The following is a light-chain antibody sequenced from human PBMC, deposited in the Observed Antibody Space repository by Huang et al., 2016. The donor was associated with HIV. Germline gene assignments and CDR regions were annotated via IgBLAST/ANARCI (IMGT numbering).Light chain of an antibody. CDR2: AAS. CDR1: QSIGRY. Sequence: DIQMTQSPSSLSASVGVRVTITCRASQSIGRYLNWYQQKPGKAPNVLLYAASNMQSGVPSRVSGSGSGTDFTLTITSLQPEDFATYYCQQSYTTSRTFGQGTKVEIK. V-gene: IGKV1-39*01. J-gene: IGKJ1*01. CDR3: QQSYTTSRT.